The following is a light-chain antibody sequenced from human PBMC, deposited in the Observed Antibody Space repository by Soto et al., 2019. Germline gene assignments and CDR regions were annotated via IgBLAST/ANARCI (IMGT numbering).Light chain of an antibody. CDR3: EQYDSRSPWT. J-gene: IGKJ1*01. CDR1: ESVTIW. V-gene: IGKV1-5*01. Sequence: DIQLTQSPSSLSASVGDRVTITCRASESVTIWLAWYQQKPGKAPRLLIYDASTLEGGVPSRFSASGSGTAFTLTISSLQPDDFATYYCEQYDSRSPWTFGQGTKIEIK. CDR2: DAS.